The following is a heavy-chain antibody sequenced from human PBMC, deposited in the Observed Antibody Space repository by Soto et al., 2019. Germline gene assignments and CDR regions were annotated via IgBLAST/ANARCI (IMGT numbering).Heavy chain of an antibody. D-gene: IGHD3-3*01. CDR3: ARDLENYDFWSGYYTGYYYYYMDV. CDR1: GFTFSSYS. Sequence: GGSLRLSCAASGFTFSSYSMNWVRQAPGEGLEWVSYISSSSSTIYYADSVKGRFTISRDNAKNSLYLQMNSLRAEDTAVYYCARDLENYDFWSGYYTGYYYYYMDVWGKGTTVTVSS. V-gene: IGHV3-48*01. J-gene: IGHJ6*03. CDR2: ISSSSSTI.